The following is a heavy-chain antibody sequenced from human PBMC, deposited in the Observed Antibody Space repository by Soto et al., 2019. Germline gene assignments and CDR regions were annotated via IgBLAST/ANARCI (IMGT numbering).Heavy chain of an antibody. V-gene: IGHV2-5*02. J-gene: IGHJ4*02. CDR2: IYWDGDK. D-gene: IGHD1-26*01. CDR3: ANRRGAYYFDV. Sequence: QITLKESGPTLVKPTQTLTLTCTFSGFSLSTNGVGVGWIRQPPGKALEWLALIYWDGDKRYSPSLKSRLTITKETSKNQVVLTVTNMDPVDTATYYCANRRGAYYFDVWGRGPLVAVSS. CDR1: GFSLSTNGVG.